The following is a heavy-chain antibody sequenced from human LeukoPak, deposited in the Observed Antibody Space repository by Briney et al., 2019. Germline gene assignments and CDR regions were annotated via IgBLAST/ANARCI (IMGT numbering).Heavy chain of an antibody. Sequence: SETLSLTCTVSGGSISSYYWSWIRQPPGKGLEWIGYIYYSGSTNYNPSLKSRVTISVDTSKNQFSLKLSSVTAADTAVYYCARGLVVPAARAVSFSDYYMDVWGKGTTVTVSS. CDR3: ARGLVVPAARAVSFSDYYMDV. J-gene: IGHJ6*03. V-gene: IGHV4-59*01. CDR1: GGSISSYY. CDR2: IYYSGST. D-gene: IGHD2-2*01.